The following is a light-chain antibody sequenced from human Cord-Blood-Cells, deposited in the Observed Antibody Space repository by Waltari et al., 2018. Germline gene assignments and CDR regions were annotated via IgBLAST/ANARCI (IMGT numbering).Light chain of an antibody. CDR2: EVI. CDR1: SSDVGGSTY. CDR3: SSYTSSSSWV. V-gene: IGLV2-14*01. J-gene: IGLJ3*02. Sequence: QSALTQPASVSGSPGQSITISSTGTSSDVGGSTYVSWYQQHPGKAPKLMIYEVINLPSGVSNRFSGSKSGNTASLTISGLQAEDEADYYCSSYTSSSSWVFGGGTKLTVL.